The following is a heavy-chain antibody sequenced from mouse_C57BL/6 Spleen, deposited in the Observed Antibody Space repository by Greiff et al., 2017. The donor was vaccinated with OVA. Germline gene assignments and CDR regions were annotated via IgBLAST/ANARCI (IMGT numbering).Heavy chain of an antibody. J-gene: IGHJ1*03. CDR2: INPNNGGT. CDR3: ARYYYGSSSRWYFDV. V-gene: IGHV1-26*01. CDR1: GYTFTDYY. D-gene: IGHD1-1*01. Sequence: EVQLQQSGPELVKPGASVKISCKASGYTFTDYYMNWVKQSHGKSLEWIGDINPNNGGTSYNQKFKGKATLTVDKSSSTAYMELRSLTSEDSAVYYCARYYYGSSSRWYFDVWGTGTTGTVSS.